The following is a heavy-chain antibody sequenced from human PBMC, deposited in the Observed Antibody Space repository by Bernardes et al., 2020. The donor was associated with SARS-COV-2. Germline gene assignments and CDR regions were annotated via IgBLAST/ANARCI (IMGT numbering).Heavy chain of an antibody. Sequence: SETLSLTRTVSGGSISSSSYYWGWIRQPPGKGLEWIGSIYYSGSTYYNPSLKSRVTISVDTSKNQFSLKLSSVTAADTAVYYCARGGLYCSSTSCYSGHLDYWGQGTLVTVSS. CDR2: IYYSGST. V-gene: IGHV4-39*07. J-gene: IGHJ4*02. D-gene: IGHD2-2*02. CDR3: ARGGLYCSSTSCYSGHLDY. CDR1: GGSISSSSYY.